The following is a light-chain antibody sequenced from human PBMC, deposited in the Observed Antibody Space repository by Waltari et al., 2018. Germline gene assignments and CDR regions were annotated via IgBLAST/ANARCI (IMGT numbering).Light chain of an antibody. CDR2: LNSDGSH. CDR3: QTWGV. V-gene: IGLV4-69*01. CDR1: SGHSSYA. J-gene: IGLJ3*02. Sequence: QLVLTQSPSASASLGASVKLTCTLSSGHSSYASAWHQQQPEKGPRYLMKLNSDGSHSKGDGIPDRFSGSSSGAERYLTISSLQSEDEADYYCQTWGVFGGGTKLTVL.